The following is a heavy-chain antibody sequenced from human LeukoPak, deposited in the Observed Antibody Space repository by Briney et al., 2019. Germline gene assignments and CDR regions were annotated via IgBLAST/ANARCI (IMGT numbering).Heavy chain of an antibody. V-gene: IGHV3-20*01. J-gene: IGHJ6*03. CDR1: GFTFDDYG. CDR2: INWNGGST. D-gene: IGHD3-3*01. CDR3: ARVGGRYDFWSGYDPDYYYYYMDV. Sequence: PGGSLRLSCAASGFTFDDYGMSWVRQAPGKGLEWVSGINWNGGSTGYADSVKGRFTISRDNAKNSLYLQMNSLRAEDTALYHCARVGGRYDFWSGYDPDYYYYYMDVWGKGTTVTVSS.